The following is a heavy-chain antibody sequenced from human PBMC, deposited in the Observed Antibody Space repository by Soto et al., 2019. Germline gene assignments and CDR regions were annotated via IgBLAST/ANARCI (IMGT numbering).Heavy chain of an antibody. CDR3: ARVFSSGSGWMYYFDF. CDR1: SDSIAGENW. V-gene: IGHV4-4*02. J-gene: IGHJ4*02. D-gene: IGHD6-19*01. Sequence: QVQLQESGPGLVKPSETLSLTCTVSSDSIAGENWWSWVRQPPGLGLEWIGEVFHTGGTNYNPSLKSRVTMEVDKSKNQFSLNLISATAADTAVYYCARVFSSGSGWMYYFDFLGQGTLVSVSS. CDR2: VFHTGGT.